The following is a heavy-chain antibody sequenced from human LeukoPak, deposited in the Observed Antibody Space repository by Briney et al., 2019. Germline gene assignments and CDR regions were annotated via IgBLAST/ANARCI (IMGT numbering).Heavy chain of an antibody. CDR1: GGSISSSSYY. J-gene: IGHJ4*02. V-gene: IGHV4-39*01. CDR2: TYYSGST. Sequence: SETLSLTCTVSGGSISSSSYYWGWIRQPPGKGLEWIGSTYYSGSTYYNPSLKSRVTISVDTSKNQFSLKLSSVTAADTAVYCCARSTYYYDSSLDYWGQGTLVTVSS. D-gene: IGHD3-22*01. CDR3: ARSTYYYDSSLDY.